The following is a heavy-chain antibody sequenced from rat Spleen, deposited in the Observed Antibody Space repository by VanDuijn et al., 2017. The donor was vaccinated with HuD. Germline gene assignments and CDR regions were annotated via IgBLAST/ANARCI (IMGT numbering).Heavy chain of an antibody. D-gene: IGHD4-4*01. J-gene: IGHJ3*01. Sequence: QVQLKESGPGLVQPSQTLSLTCTVSGFSLTNYHVSWVRQPPGKGLEWMGTMWDDGNTAYNSTLNSRLSISRDTSKNQVILKMSSLQTDDTGTYYCTRDPPGSSGVMDVWGQGTLVTVSS. CDR3: TRDPPGSSGVMDV. CDR2: MWDDGNT. CDR1: GFSLTNYH. V-gene: IGHV2-43*01.